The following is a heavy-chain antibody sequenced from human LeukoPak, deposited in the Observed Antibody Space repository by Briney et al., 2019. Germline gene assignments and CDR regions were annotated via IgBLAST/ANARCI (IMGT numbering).Heavy chain of an antibody. V-gene: IGHV2-5*01. J-gene: IGHJ3*01. CDR3: GNMVRSLVRG. D-gene: IGHD3-10*01. Sequence: SGPTLVKPTQTLTLTCTFSGLSLSSSALAVAWIRQPPRKALEWLALVYWHDDKRFNSSLNNSLTIVKDTSKIQVVLRLTGVDPEDIDTYYCGNMVRSLVRGWGQGTMVTVSS. CDR1: GLSLSSSALA. CDR2: VYWHDDK.